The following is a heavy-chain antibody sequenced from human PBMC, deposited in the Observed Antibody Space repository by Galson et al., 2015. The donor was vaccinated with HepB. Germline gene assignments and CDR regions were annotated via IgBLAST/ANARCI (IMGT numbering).Heavy chain of an antibody. CDR1: GFTFSSYG. D-gene: IGHD1-1*01. CDR3: AKLELERQGH. CDR2: ISYDGSNK. V-gene: IGHV3-30*18. J-gene: IGHJ4*02. Sequence: SLRLSCAASGFTFSSYGMHWVRQAPGKGLEWVAVISYDGSNKYYADSVKGRFTISRDNSKNTLYLQMNSLRAEDTAVYYCAKLELERQGHWGQGTLVTVSS.